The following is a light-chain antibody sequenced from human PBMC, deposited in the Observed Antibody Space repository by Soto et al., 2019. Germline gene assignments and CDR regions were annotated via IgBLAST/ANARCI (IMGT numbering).Light chain of an antibody. V-gene: IGKV3-20*01. CDR1: RSFASSY. J-gene: IGKJ2*01. Sequence: EIVLTQSPATLSLSPGERATLSCRASRSFASSYLAWYQHKPGQAPRLLIYAASSRATGIPDRFIGSGSGTDFTLTISRLEPDDSAVYYCQHYDSSPPYTFGQGTKLEIK. CDR3: QHYDSSPPYT. CDR2: AAS.